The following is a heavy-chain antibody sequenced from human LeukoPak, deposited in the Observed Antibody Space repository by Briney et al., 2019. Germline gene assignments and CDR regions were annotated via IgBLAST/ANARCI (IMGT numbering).Heavy chain of an antibody. V-gene: IGHV1-2*02. J-gene: IGHJ4*02. CDR1: GYTFTGYY. Sequence: ASVKVSCEASGYTFTGYYMHWVRLAPGQGLEWMGWINPNSGGTNFAQKFQGRVTMTRDTSISTAYMELSRLRSDDTAVYYCARSVLTGYGGDYWGQGTLVTVSS. CDR3: ARSVLTGYGGDY. CDR2: INPNSGGT. D-gene: IGHD3-9*01.